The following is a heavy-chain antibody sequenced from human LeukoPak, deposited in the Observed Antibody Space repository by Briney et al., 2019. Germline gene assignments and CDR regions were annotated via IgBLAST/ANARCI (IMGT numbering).Heavy chain of an antibody. CDR2: IKPSGRT. Sequence: PSETLSLTCAVYGGSFNDYYWIWIRQPPGKGLEWIGEIKPSGRTNYNPSLESRVTISVDTSKNHFSLKLSSVTAADTAVYYCARQVNGWSDYWGQGTLVSVSA. J-gene: IGHJ4*02. CDR1: GGSFNDYY. CDR3: ARQVNGWSDY. V-gene: IGHV4-34*01. D-gene: IGHD6-19*01.